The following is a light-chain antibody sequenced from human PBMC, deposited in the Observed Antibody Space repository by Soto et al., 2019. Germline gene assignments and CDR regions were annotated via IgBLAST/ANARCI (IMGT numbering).Light chain of an antibody. CDR3: QQLNAYPLT. J-gene: IGKJ4*01. CDR2: AAS. Sequence: IQLTQSPSLLSSSLGDRVTITCRASQGISTYLAWYQQTSGKAPKLLITAASTLQRGVPSRFSGSGSGTQFTLTISSLQPEDFATYYCQQLNAYPLTFGGGTKVDIK. V-gene: IGKV1-9*01. CDR1: QGISTY.